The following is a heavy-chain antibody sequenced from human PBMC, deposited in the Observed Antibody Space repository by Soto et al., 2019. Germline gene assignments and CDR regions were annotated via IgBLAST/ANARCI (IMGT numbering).Heavy chain of an antibody. Sequence: QITLNESGPTVVRPTEPLTLTCRFSGFSLTTSGVGVGWVRQSPGKAPEWLALIYWDDDKRYSESLKSRLTITKDTSKNQVVLTVANLDPTDTATYYCAHRVLRTVFGLVTTTAIYFDFWGQGPPVAVSS. J-gene: IGHJ4*02. CDR1: GFSLTTSGVG. V-gene: IGHV2-5*02. CDR3: AHRVLRTVFGLVTTTAIYFDF. D-gene: IGHD3-3*01. CDR2: IYWDDDK.